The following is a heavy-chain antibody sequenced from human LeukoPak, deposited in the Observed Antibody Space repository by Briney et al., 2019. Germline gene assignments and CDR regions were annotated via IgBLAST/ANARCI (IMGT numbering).Heavy chain of an antibody. J-gene: IGHJ4*02. V-gene: IGHV4-59*01. CDR3: AREVAAAGFDY. Sequence: SETLSLTCTVSGGSISSYYWSWIRQPPGKGLEWIGYIYYSGSTNYNPSLKSRVTISVDTSKNQFSLKLSSVTAADTAVYYCAREVAAAGFDYWGQGALVTVSS. D-gene: IGHD6-13*01. CDR2: IYYSGST. CDR1: GGSISSYY.